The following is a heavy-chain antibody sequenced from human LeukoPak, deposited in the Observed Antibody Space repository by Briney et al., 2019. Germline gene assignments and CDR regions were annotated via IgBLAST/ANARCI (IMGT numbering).Heavy chain of an antibody. J-gene: IGHJ3*02. V-gene: IGHV3-66*01. CDR2: IYSGGST. D-gene: IGHD6-19*01. CDR3: ARDSSYSSGYRAFDI. Sequence: PGGPLRLSCAASGFTVSSNYMSWVRQAPGKGLEWVSVIYSGGSTYYADSVKGRFTISRDNSKNTLYLQMNSLRAEDTAVYYCARDSSYSSGYRAFDIWGQGTMVTVSS. CDR1: GFTVSSNY.